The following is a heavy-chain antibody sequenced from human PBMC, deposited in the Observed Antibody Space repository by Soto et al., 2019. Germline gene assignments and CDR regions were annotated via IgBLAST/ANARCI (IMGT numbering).Heavy chain of an antibody. CDR1: GFTFSSYG. CDR3: ARDAALPRVRGHGYFDY. CDR2: IWYDGSNK. Sequence: QVQLVESGGGVVQPGRSLRLSCAASGFTFSSYGMHWVRQAPGKGLEWVAVIWYDGSNKYYADSVKGRFTISRDNSKNTLYLQMNSQRAEDTAVYYCARDAALPRVRGHGYFDYWGQGTLVTVSS. V-gene: IGHV3-33*01. J-gene: IGHJ4*02. D-gene: IGHD3-10*01.